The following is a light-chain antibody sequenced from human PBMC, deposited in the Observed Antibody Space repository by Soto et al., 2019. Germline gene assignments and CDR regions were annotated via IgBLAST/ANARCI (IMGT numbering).Light chain of an antibody. J-gene: IGKJ5*01. CDR1: QDIAAY. CDR2: AAS. CDR3: QQAYSFPIT. V-gene: IGKV1D-12*01. Sequence: DIQETQSPSSVSSSVADIFTITCRASQDIAAYLAWYQHKPGRAPELLIHAASSLQSGVPSRFSGSGSGTDFTLTINSLQPEDFATYYCQQAYSFPITFGQGTRLEIK.